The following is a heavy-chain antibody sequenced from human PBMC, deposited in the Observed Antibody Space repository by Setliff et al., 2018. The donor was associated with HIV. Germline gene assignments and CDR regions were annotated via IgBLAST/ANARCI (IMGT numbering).Heavy chain of an antibody. D-gene: IGHD2-2*01. Sequence: ASVKVSCKVSGDTLSELSMHWVRQAPGKGLEWMGGFDPEDGDTMYAQKFQGRVTMTGDTSTDTAYMELSSLRSDATAVYYCATGGPVHIVVVRSAKGTTPLDTLDSWGQGTLVTVSS. J-gene: IGHJ4*02. V-gene: IGHV1-24*01. CDR1: GDTLSELS. CDR2: FDPEDGDT. CDR3: ATGGPVHIVVVRSAKGTTPLDTLDS.